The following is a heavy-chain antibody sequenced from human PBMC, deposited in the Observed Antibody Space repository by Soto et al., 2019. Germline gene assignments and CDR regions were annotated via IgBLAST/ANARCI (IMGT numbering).Heavy chain of an antibody. CDR2: LSSGGRT. J-gene: IGHJ6*02. Sequence: GGSLRLSCAASGFTVSANYMGWVRLAPGKGLEWVSVLSSGGRTYYPDSVEGRVTISGDNSKNTVYPQMHSLRAEDTAVYYCATNNTPGGMDVWGQGTTVTVSS. V-gene: IGHV3-53*01. D-gene: IGHD1-20*01. CDR1: GFTVSANY. CDR3: ATNNTPGGMDV.